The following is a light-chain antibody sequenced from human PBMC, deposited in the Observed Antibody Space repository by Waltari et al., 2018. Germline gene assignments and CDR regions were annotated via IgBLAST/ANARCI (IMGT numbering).Light chain of an antibody. CDR2: KAS. CDR3: QQYHTLYT. J-gene: IGKJ2*01. V-gene: IGKV1-5*03. CDR1: QSISSW. Sequence: DIQMTQSPSTLSEAVGHRVTITCRDSQSISSWLAWYQQKPGKAPKLLIYKASSLESGVPSRFSGSGSGTEFTLSISSLQPDDFATYYCQQYHTLYTFGKGTKLEI.